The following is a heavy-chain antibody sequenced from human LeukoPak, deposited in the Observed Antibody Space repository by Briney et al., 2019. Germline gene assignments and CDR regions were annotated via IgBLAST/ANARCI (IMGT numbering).Heavy chain of an antibody. CDR3: AKEGYENPYSTDVTIDY. CDR1: GFTFSGYA. CDR2: ISGSGGST. D-gene: IGHD4-11*01. V-gene: IGHV3-23*01. J-gene: IGHJ4*02. Sequence: TGGSLRLSCAASGFTFSGYAMSWVRQAPGKGLEWVSAISGSGGSTYYADSVKGRFTISRDNSKNTLYLQMNSLRAEDTAVYYCAKEGYENPYSTDVTIDYWGQGTLVTVSS.